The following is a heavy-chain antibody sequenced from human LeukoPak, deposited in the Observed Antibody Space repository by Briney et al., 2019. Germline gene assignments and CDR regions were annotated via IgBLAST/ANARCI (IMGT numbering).Heavy chain of an antibody. CDR1: GGSIRSYY. CDR2: IYHSGTT. Sequence: SETLSLTCTVSGGSIRSYYWSWIRQSPGKGLEWIGYIYHSGTTNYNPSLKSRVTISVDTSKNQFSLQLRSVTAADTAVYYCAREDPQTTVPEGMDVWGQGTTVTVSS. D-gene: IGHD4-17*01. V-gene: IGHV4-59*01. J-gene: IGHJ6*02. CDR3: AREDPQTTVPEGMDV.